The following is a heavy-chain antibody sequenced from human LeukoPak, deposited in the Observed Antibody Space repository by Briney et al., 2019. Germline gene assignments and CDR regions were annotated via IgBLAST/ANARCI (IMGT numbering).Heavy chain of an antibody. CDR1: GDSISSYY. J-gene: IGHJ6*02. CDR3: ARGPDYGDYARPDYYYYGMDV. Sequence: PSETLSLTCTVSGDSISSYYWSWIRQPPGKGLEWIGYIYYSGSTNYNPSLKSRVTISVDTSKNQFSLKLSSVTAADTAVYYCARGPDYGDYARPDYYYYGMDVWGQGTTVTVSS. CDR2: IYYSGST. V-gene: IGHV4-59*01. D-gene: IGHD4-17*01.